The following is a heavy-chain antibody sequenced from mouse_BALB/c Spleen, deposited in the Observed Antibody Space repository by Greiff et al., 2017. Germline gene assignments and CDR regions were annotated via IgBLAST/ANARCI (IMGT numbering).Heavy chain of an antibody. Sequence: EVMLVESGTVLARPGASVKMSCKASGYSFTSYWMHWVKQRPGQGLEWIGAIYPGNSDTSYNQKFKGKAKLTAVTSASTAYMELSSLTNEDSAVYYCTRAGPYYGSSYYAMDYWGQGTSVTVSS. D-gene: IGHD1-1*01. CDR3: TRAGPYYGSSYYAMDY. CDR1: GYSFTSYW. CDR2: IYPGNSDT. J-gene: IGHJ4*01. V-gene: IGHV1-5*01.